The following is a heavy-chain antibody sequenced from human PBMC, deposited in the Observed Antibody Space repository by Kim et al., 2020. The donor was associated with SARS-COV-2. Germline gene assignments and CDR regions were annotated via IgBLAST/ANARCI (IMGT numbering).Heavy chain of an antibody. J-gene: IGHJ4*02. Sequence: KYYSESVRGRFTVSRDNSRHTLYLEMNSLRPEDTAIYYCARDINSGSYFDYWGQGTLVTVSS. CDR2: K. CDR3: ARDINSGSYFDY. V-gene: IGHV3-33*01. D-gene: IGHD1-26*01.